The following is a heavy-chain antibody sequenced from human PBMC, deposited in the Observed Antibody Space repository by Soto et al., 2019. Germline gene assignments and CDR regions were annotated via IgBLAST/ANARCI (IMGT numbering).Heavy chain of an antibody. J-gene: IGHJ4*02. CDR2: ISDNGRTK. V-gene: IGHV3-30-3*01. CDR3: ARDLTDNYSFDY. CDR1: GFTFSRHA. Sequence: QVQLVESGGGVVQPGRSLRLSCAASGFTFSRHAMDWVRQAPGKGLEWVEFISDNGRTKDYADSVKGRFTISRDNSKNTLYLHMTSLRADDTAVYYCARDLTDNYSFDYWGQGTLVTVSS. D-gene: IGHD1-1*01.